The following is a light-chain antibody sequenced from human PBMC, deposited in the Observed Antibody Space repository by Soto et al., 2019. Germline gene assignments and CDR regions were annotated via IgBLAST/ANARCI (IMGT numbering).Light chain of an antibody. J-gene: IGKJ1*01. V-gene: IGKV1-5*01. CDR2: DAS. CDR1: QSISSW. Sequence: DIQMTQSPSTLSASVGDRVTITCRASQSISSWLAWYQQKPGKAPKLLIYDASSLESGVPSRFSGSGSGTELTLTISSLQPDDFAPYYCQQYNSYWTFGQGTTVEI. CDR3: QQYNSYWT.